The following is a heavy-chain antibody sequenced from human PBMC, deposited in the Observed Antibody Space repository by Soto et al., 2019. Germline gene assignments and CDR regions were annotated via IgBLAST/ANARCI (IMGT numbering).Heavy chain of an antibody. CDR1: GYTFTSYY. D-gene: IGHD2-8*01. Sequence: QVQLVQSGAEVKKPGASVKVSCKASGYTFTSYYMHWVRQAPEQGLEWMGWINPDSGVTYYPHKFQDRVTMTRDTSISTAYMELSRLTSDDTALYYCARDRGVRDVWGQGTTVIVSS. V-gene: IGHV1-2*02. CDR2: INPDSGVT. J-gene: IGHJ6*02. CDR3: ARDRGVRDV.